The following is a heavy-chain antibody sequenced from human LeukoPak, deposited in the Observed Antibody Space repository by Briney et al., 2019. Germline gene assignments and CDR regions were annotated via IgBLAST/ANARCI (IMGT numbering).Heavy chain of an antibody. V-gene: IGHV4-59*01. CDR1: GSSISSYY. CDR3: ARAFLPHPTNWFDP. J-gene: IGHJ5*02. Sequence: SETLSLTCTVSGSSISSYYWSWIRQPPGKGLEWIGYIYYSGSTNYNPSLKSRVTISVDTSKNQFSLKLSSVTAADTAVYYCARAFLPHPTNWFDPWGQGTLVTVSS. CDR2: IYYSGST.